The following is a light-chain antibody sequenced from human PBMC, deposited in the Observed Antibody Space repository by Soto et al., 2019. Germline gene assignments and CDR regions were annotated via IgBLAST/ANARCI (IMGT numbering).Light chain of an antibody. Sequence: QSALTQPASVSGSPGQSITISCTGTSSDIGAYNYVSWYQQHPGKVTKLMIYDVSNRPSGVSDRFSGSKSGNTASLTISGLQAEDEADYYCSSYTSSNTLVFGGGTKLTVL. CDR3: SSYTSSNTLV. V-gene: IGLV2-14*01. CDR1: SSDIGAYNY. J-gene: IGLJ2*01. CDR2: DVS.